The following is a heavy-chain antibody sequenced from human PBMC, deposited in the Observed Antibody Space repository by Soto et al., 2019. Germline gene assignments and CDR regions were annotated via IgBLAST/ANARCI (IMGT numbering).Heavy chain of an antibody. D-gene: IGHD1-26*01. J-gene: IGHJ4*02. CDR2: IYYSGST. V-gene: IGHV4-31*03. CDR3: ARGRPSGSYTIDY. Sequence: QVQLQESGPGLVKPSQTLSLTCTVSGGSISSGGYYWSWIRQHPGKGLEWIGYIYYSGSTYYNPSLKCRVTISVETSKNQFSLKLSSVTAADTAVYYCARGRPSGSYTIDYWGQGTLVTVSS. CDR1: GGSISSGGYY.